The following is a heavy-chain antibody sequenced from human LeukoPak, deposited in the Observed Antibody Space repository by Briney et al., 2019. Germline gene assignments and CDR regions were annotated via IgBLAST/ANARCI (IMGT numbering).Heavy chain of an antibody. CDR1: GFTFSNYW. D-gene: IGHD3-10*01. J-gene: IGHJ5*02. CDR2: IYTDGIGT. CDR3: ARGPLHYASGTYFRADP. Sequence: GGSLRLSCAGSGFTFSNYWMDWVRQAPGKGLVWVSRIYTDGIGTTYADSVKGRFTISRDNAKSTLYLQMNSLTVEDTAVYYCARGPLHYASGTYFRADPWGPGTLVTVSS. V-gene: IGHV3-74*01.